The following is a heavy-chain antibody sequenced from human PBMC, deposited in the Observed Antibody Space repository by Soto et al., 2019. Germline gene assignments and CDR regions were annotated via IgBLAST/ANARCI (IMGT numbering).Heavy chain of an antibody. CDR3: ASSGPPDNNWNYWFDP. CDR1: GGSISSSSYY. V-gene: IGHV4-39*01. Sequence: PSETLSLTCTVSGGSISSSSYYWGWIRQPPGKGLEWIGSIYYSGSTYYNPSLKSRVTISVDTSKNQFSLKLSSVTAADTAVYYCASSGPPDNNWNYWFDPWGQGTLVTVSS. J-gene: IGHJ5*02. CDR2: IYYSGST. D-gene: IGHD1-7*01.